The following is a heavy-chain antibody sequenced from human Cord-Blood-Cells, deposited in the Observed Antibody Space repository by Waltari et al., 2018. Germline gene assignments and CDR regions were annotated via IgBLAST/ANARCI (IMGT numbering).Heavy chain of an antibody. CDR2: INPNSGGT. J-gene: IGHJ3*02. CDR3: ARGRSRGYDFWSGYYDAFDI. CDR1: GYPFTGYY. V-gene: IGHV1-2*04. Sequence: QVQLVQSGAEVKKPGASVKVSCKASGYPFTGYYMPWVRQAPGQGLEWMGWINPNSGGTNYAQKFQGWVTMTRDTSISTAYMELSRLRSDDTAVYYCARGRSRGYDFWSGYYDAFDIWGQGTMVTVSS. D-gene: IGHD3-3*01.